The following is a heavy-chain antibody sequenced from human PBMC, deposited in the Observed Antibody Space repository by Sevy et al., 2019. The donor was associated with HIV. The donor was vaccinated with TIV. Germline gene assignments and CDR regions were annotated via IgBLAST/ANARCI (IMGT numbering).Heavy chain of an antibody. V-gene: IGHV3-15*01. CDR2: IRSETGGGTT. CDR3: AIDHRRDGMIVVPFEE. D-gene: IGHD3-22*01. J-gene: IGHJ4*02. CDR1: GLSFSNAW. Sequence: GGSLRLSCAASGLSFSNAWMAWVRQAPGKGLEWVGRIRSETGGGTTDFAAFAKGKFTISRDDPKNKLYLQMNSLKTEDTAVYYCAIDHRRDGMIVVPFEEWGLGTLVTVSS.